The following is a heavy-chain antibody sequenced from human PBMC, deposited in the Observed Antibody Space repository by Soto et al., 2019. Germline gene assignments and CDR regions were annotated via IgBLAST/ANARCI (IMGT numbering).Heavy chain of an antibody. Sequence: ASVKVSCKASGYTFTSYGISWVRQAPGKGLEWMGGFDPEDGETIYAQKFQGRVTMTEDTSTDTAYMELSSLRSEDTAVYYCATDRKILYDVVPFDYWGQGTLVTVSS. CDR2: FDPEDGET. V-gene: IGHV1-24*01. CDR1: GYTFTSYG. CDR3: ATDRKILYDVVPFDY. D-gene: IGHD2-8*01. J-gene: IGHJ4*02.